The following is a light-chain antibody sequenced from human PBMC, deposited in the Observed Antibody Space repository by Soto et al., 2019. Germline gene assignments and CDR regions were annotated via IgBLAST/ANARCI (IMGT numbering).Light chain of an antibody. CDR3: HQSATSAHT. CDR1: QSISVY. CDR2: GGS. J-gene: IGKJ5*01. Sequence: DIQMTQSPSTLSASVGDRVTITCRASQSISVYLAWYQQRPREDPTLLIYGGSSLEGGVPSRFSGSESVTEFTLTISSLQPAHFEPKYNHQSATSAHTFGQG. V-gene: IGKV1-5*01.